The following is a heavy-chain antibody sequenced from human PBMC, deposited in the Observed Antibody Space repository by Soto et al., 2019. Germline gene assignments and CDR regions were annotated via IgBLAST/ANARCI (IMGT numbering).Heavy chain of an antibody. V-gene: IGHV5-10-1*01. CDR1: GYSFTSYW. CDR3: ARPKGETDPRYYYYGMDV. D-gene: IGHD2-21*01. CDR2: IDPSDSYT. Sequence: GESLKISCKGSGYSFTSYWISWVRQMPGKGLEWMGRIDPSDSYTNYSPSFQGRVTISADKSISTAYLQWSSLKASDTAMYYCARPKGETDPRYYYYGMDVWGQGTTVTVSS. J-gene: IGHJ6*02.